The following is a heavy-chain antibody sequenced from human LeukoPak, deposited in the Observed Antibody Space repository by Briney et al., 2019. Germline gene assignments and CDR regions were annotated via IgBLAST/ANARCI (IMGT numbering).Heavy chain of an antibody. J-gene: IGHJ4*02. D-gene: IGHD3-16*02. CDR3: ARHGMGDYVWGSYRYTALYYFDY. CDR2: IYHSGST. Sequence: PSETLSLTCTVSGYSISSGYFWGWIRQPPGKGLEWIGSIYHSGSTYYNPSLKSRVTISVDTSKNQFSLKLSSVTAADTAVYYCARHGMGDYVWGSYRYTALYYFDYWGQGTLVTVSS. CDR1: GYSISSGYF. V-gene: IGHV4-38-2*02.